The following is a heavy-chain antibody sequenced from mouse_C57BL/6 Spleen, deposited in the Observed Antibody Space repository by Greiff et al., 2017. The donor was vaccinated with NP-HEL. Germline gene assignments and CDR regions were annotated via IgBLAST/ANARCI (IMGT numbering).Heavy chain of an antibody. Sequence: EVQGVESGGGLVKPGGSLKLSCAASGFTFSSYTMSWVRQTPEKRLEWVATISGGGGNTYYPDSVKGRFTISRDNAKNTLYLQMSSLRSEDTALYYCARQLTGTFAYWGQGTLVTVSA. CDR3: ARQLTGTFAY. J-gene: IGHJ3*01. CDR1: GFTFSSYT. V-gene: IGHV5-9*01. D-gene: IGHD4-1*01. CDR2: ISGGGGNT.